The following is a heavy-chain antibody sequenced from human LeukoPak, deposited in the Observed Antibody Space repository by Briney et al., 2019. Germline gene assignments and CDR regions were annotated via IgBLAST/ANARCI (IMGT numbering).Heavy chain of an antibody. CDR3: ARDRDYAFDY. CDR1: GFTFSTFS. J-gene: IGHJ4*02. D-gene: IGHD4-17*01. Sequence: GGSLRLSCAASGFTFSTFSTNWVRQAPGKGLEWVSYISPSSSAIDHADSVKGRFTISRDNAKNSLYLQMNSLRDEDTAVYYCARDRDYAFDYWGQGIRLTVSS. CDR2: ISPSSSAI. V-gene: IGHV3-48*02.